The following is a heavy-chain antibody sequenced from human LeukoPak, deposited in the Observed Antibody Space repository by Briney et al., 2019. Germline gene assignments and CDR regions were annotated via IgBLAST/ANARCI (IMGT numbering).Heavy chain of an antibody. Sequence: GGSLRLSCAASGFTFSSYGMHWVRQAPGKGLEWVAVISYDGSNKYYADSVKGRFIISRDNSKNTLYLQMNSLRAEDTAVYYCAKDLGVLPYDYYGMDVWGQGTTVTVSS. D-gene: IGHD3-10*01. CDR2: ISYDGSNK. CDR3: AKDLGVLPYDYYGMDV. CDR1: GFTFSSYG. J-gene: IGHJ6*02. V-gene: IGHV3-30*18.